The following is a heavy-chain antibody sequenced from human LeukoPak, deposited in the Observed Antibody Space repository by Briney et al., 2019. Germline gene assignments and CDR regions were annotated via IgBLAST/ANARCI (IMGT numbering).Heavy chain of an antibody. V-gene: IGHV3-53*01. CDR2: IYSGDNT. CDR1: GFTVSGNY. CDR3: VRESSGSYFAY. Sequence: GGSLRLSCAASGFTVSGNYMSWVRQAPGKGLEWVSVIYSGDNTYYADSVKGRFTISRDNSKNSLYLQMSSLRAEDTAVYYCVRESSGSYFAYWGQGTLVTVSS. J-gene: IGHJ4*02. D-gene: IGHD3-10*01.